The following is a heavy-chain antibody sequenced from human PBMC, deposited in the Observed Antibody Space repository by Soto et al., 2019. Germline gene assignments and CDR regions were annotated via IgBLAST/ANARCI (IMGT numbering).Heavy chain of an antibody. D-gene: IGHD2-15*01. CDR3: VARQYCSGGSCPDYFDY. CDR1: GTTFSNYA. J-gene: IGHJ4*02. Sequence: SVKVSCKASGTTFSNYAISWVRQAPGQGLEWMGGIIPIFGTTNYPQKFQGRLTITADESTSTVYMELSSLTSEDTAVYYCVARQYCSGGSCPDYFDYWGQGTLVTVSS. V-gene: IGHV1-69*13. CDR2: IIPIFGTT.